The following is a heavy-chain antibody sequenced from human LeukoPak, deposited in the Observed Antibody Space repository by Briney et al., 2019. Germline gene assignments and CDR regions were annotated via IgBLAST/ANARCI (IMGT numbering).Heavy chain of an antibody. V-gene: IGHV3-48*01. CDR2: ISSSNITT. CDR3: ARGFWSASGY. J-gene: IGHJ4*02. D-gene: IGHD3-3*01. Sequence: GGSLRLSCAVSGFTFSKYSINCLRQAPEKGGEWISYISSSNITTYSADSVKGPFTISRDNANSSLYLQMNSLRAEDTAVYYCARGFWSASGYWGQGALVTASS. CDR1: GFTFSKYS.